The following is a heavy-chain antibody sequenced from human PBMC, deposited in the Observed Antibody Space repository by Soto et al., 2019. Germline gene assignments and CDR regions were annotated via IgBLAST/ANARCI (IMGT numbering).Heavy chain of an antibody. J-gene: IGHJ4*03. CDR3: AGYFAYFDS. V-gene: IGHV4-59*01. CDR2: VYHTGRT. D-gene: IGHD3-22*01. Sequence: WIRQPPGKGLEWIGYVYHTGRTSYNPSLKSRVSISMDTSKNQFSLNLDSVTAADTAVYFCAGYFAYFDSWGHGSLVTVSS.